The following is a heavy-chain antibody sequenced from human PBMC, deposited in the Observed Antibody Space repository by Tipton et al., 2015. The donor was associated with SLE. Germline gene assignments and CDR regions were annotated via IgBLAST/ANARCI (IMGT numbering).Heavy chain of an antibody. CDR1: GGPLSTFT. J-gene: IGHJ4*02. D-gene: IGHD3-22*01. CDR2: IISVFGTP. CDR3: ARESYYDGSGDYYLDN. V-gene: IGHV1-69*15. Sequence: QLVQSGAEVKKPGSSVKVSCKASGGPLSTFTVNWVRQAPGQGLEWMGSIISVFGTPNYAQKFQGRVTITADESTSTAFMELSSLRSEDTAVYYCARESYYDGSGDYYLDNWGQGTLVTVSS.